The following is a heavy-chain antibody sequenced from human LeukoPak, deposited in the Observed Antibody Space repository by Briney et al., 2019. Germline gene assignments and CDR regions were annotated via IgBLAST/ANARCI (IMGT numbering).Heavy chain of an antibody. CDR3: ARANSSSWHYFGY. Sequence: GGSLRLSCAASGFTFSDYTMHWVRQAPGKGLEWVAVISYDGSQKYYADSVKGRFTISRDNSKNTVYLQMNSLRDEDTAVFYCARANSSSWHYFGYCGQGILVTVSS. CDR1: GFTFSDYT. CDR2: ISYDGSQK. V-gene: IGHV3-30*04. D-gene: IGHD6-13*01. J-gene: IGHJ4*02.